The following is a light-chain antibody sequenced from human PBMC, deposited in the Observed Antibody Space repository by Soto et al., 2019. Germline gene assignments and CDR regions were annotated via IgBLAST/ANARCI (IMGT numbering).Light chain of an antibody. Sequence: EIVLTQSPGILSLSPGDTATLSCRASQSVSSSYLAWYQQKPGQAPRLLIHSGSSRATGIPDRFSGSGSGTDFTLTISRLEPEDFAVYYCQQFGSSLSWTFGQGTKVEIK. V-gene: IGKV3-20*01. CDR2: SGS. J-gene: IGKJ1*01. CDR3: QQFGSSLSWT. CDR1: QSVSSSY.